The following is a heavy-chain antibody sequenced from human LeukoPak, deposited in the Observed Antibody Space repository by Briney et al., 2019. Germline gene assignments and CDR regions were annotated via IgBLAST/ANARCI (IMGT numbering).Heavy chain of an antibody. J-gene: IGHJ6*03. D-gene: IGHD3-10*01. CDR3: ASGSGSYRTPYYYMDV. V-gene: IGHV3-53*01. CDR2: IYSGGST. Sequence: GGSLRLSCAASGFTVSSNYMSWVRQAPGKGLEWVSVIYSGGSTYYADSVKGRFTISRDNSKNTLYLQMNSLRAEDTAVYYCASGSGSYRTPYYYMDVWGTGTTVTISS. CDR1: GFTVSSNY.